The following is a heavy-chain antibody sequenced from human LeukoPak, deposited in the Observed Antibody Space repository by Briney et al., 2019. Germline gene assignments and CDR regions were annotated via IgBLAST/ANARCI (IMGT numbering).Heavy chain of an antibody. CDR3: ARAPHSSSSPFDY. Sequence: ASVKVSCKTSGYSFTSYGISWVRQAPGQGLEWMGWINPNSGGTNYAQKFQGRVTMTRDTSISTAYMELSRLRSDDTAVYYCARAPHSSSSPFDYWGQGTLVTVSS. CDR1: GYSFTSYG. CDR2: INPNSGGT. J-gene: IGHJ4*02. V-gene: IGHV1-2*02. D-gene: IGHD6-6*01.